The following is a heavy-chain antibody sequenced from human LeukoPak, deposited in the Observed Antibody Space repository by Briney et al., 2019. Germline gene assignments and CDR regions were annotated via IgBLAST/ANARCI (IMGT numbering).Heavy chain of an antibody. J-gene: IGHJ3*02. D-gene: IGHD3-10*02. CDR2: ISYDGSSK. Sequence: PGRSPRLSCAASGFTFNMYTMHWVRQAPGKGLAWLTLISYDGSSKYYADSVKGRFTISRDNSKNTLFLQINSLRAEDTAVYYCARGGLVRGTINSLIAFDIWGQGIMVTVSS. CDR1: GFTFNMYT. V-gene: IGHV3-30*04. CDR3: ARGGLVRGTINSLIAFDI.